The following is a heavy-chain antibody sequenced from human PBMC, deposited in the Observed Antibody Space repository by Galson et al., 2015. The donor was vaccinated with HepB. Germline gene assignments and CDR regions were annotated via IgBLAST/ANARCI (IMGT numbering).Heavy chain of an antibody. D-gene: IGHD6-19*01. CDR1: GFSLSTSGVG. J-gene: IGHJ4*02. CDR3: AHSERVWYSSGWYFDY. V-gene: IGHV2-5*02. Sequence: PALVKPTQTLTLTCTFSGFSLSTSGVGVGWIRQPPGKALEWLALIYWDDDKRYSPSLKSRLTITKDTSKNQVVLTMTNMDPVDTATYYCAHSERVWYSSGWYFDYWGQGALVTVSS. CDR2: IYWDDDK.